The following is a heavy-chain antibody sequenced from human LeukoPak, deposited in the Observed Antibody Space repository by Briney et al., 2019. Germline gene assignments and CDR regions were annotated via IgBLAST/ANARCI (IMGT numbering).Heavy chain of an antibody. Sequence: GGSLRLSCAASGFSFSSYWLTWVRQAPGKGLEWVANINPDGDKKTYVDSVKGRFTISRDNARNALYLQTSSLGVDDTAVYYCASQPAVIDLDCWGQGALVTVSS. CDR1: GFSFSSYW. CDR3: ASQPAVIDLDC. J-gene: IGHJ4*02. D-gene: IGHD2/OR15-2a*01. V-gene: IGHV3-7*01. CDR2: INPDGDKK.